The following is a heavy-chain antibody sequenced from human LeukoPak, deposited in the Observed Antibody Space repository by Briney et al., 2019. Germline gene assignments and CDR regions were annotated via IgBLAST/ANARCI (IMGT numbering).Heavy chain of an antibody. Sequence: SETLSLTRTVSGGSISSSSYYWGWIRQPPGKGLEWMGSIYYSGSTYYNPSLKRRVTISVDTSKNQFSLKLSSVTAADTAVYYCARTLPDYGEAYFDYWGQGTLVTVSS. D-gene: IGHD4-17*01. V-gene: IGHV4-39*07. CDR2: IYYSGST. CDR3: ARTLPDYGEAYFDY. J-gene: IGHJ4*02. CDR1: GGSISSSSYY.